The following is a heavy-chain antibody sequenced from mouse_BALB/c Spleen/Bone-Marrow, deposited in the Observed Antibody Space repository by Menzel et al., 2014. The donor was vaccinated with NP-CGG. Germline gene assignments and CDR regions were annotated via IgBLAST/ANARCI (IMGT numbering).Heavy chain of an antibody. CDR1: GFTFSNYG. CDR2: INVNGDTT. D-gene: IGHD2-4*01. V-gene: IGHV5-6-3*01. CDR3: ARGYDYSSWFAY. J-gene: IGHJ3*01. Sequence: EVQLVESGGGLVQPGGSLKLSCAASGFTFSNYGMSWVRQTPDKRLEMIATINVNGDTTYHPDSVKGRFTISRDNVKNTLNLQMSSLKSEDTAMYYCARGYDYSSWFAYWGQGTLVTVSA.